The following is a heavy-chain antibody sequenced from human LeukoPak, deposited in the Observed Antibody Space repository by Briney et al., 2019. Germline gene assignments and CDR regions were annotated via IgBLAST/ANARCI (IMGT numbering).Heavy chain of an antibody. D-gene: IGHD3-16*02. CDR1: GLTFSSYS. J-gene: IGHJ4*02. CDR3: ARDPEGEYDYVWGSYRYTRDLDY. V-gene: IGHV3-21*01. Sequence: GGSLRLSCAASGLTFSSYSMNWVRQAPGKGLEWVSSISSSSSYIYYADSVKGRFTISRDNAKNSLYLQMNSLRAEDTAVYYCARDPEGEYDYVWGSYRYTRDLDYWGQGTLVTVSS. CDR2: ISSSSSYI.